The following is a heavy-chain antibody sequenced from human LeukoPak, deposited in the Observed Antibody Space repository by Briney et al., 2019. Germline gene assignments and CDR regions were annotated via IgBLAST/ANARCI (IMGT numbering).Heavy chain of an antibody. CDR2: IIPIFGTA. V-gene: IGHV1-69*13. CDR1: GSTFSSYA. D-gene: IGHD2-21*01. Sequence: SVKVSCKASGSTFSSYAISWVRQAPGQGLEWMGGIIPIFGTANYAQKFQGRLTITADESTSTAYMELSSLRSEDTAVYYCARDRCGGDCYLFDYWGQGTLVTVSS. J-gene: IGHJ4*02. CDR3: ARDRCGGDCYLFDY.